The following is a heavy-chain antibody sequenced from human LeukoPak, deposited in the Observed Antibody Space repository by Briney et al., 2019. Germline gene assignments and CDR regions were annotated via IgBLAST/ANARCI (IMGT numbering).Heavy chain of an antibody. D-gene: IGHD3-22*01. V-gene: IGHV4-59*12. CDR2: IYYSGST. CDR1: GGSISGYY. CDR3: ARDQYYDVSTYYEIDY. J-gene: IGHJ4*02. Sequence: SETLSLTCTVSGGSISGYYWSWIRQPPGKGLEYIGYIYYSGSTYYNPSLKSRVTILVDTSKNQFSLKMTSVTAADTAVYYCARDQYYDVSTYYEIDYWGQGTLVTVSS.